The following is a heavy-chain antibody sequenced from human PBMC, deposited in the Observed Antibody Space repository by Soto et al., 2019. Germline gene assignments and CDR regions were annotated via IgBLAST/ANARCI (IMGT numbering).Heavy chain of an antibody. J-gene: IGHJ5*02. CDR1: GYTFTRYA. CDR2: INASSGNT. V-gene: IGHV1-3*01. Sequence: ASVKGSCKASGYTFTRYAMHWVRQAPGQRLEWMGWINASSGNTKYAQKFQGRVTMTRDTSTSTAYMELSSLRSEDTAVYYCARDRVDCSGGNCWRSVEDTWGQGTLVTVS. D-gene: IGHD2-15*01. CDR3: ARDRVDCSGGNCWRSVEDT.